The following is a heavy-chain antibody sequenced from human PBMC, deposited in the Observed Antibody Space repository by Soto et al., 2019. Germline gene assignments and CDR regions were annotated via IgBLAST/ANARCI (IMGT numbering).Heavy chain of an antibody. CDR3: VKHIPTVNMKYYFDY. J-gene: IGHJ4*02. D-gene: IGHD4-17*01. CDR2: ISATGGNT. V-gene: IGHV3-23*01. CDR1: GFTFSSFA. Sequence: GGSLRLSCAAAGFTFSSFAMSWVRQAPGKGLEWVSTISATGGNTYYADSVKGRFTISRDNSKNTLYLQMSSLRAEDTAVYYCVKHIPTVNMKYYFDYWGQGTLVTVSS.